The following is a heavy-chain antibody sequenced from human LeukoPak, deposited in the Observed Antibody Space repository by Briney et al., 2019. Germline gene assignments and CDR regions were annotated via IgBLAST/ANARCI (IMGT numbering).Heavy chain of an antibody. CDR2: IGDRGYST. CDR1: RFTYSSYA. Sequence: GGTLRLPRSASRFTYSSYAMPGVRQPPTKGLECVSTIGDRGYSTYYADSVKGRFTNSRDNSRNTVYLQMNSLSAEDTAVYYCANKYYYDSSGSSSYYFDYWGQGTLVTVSS. V-gene: IGHV3-23*01. CDR3: ANKYYYDSSGSSSYYFDY. D-gene: IGHD3-22*01. J-gene: IGHJ4*02.